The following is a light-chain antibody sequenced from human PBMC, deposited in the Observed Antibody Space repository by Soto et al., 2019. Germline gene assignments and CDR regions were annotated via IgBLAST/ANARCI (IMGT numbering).Light chain of an antibody. CDR2: DVS. CDR1: SSDVGGYNY. V-gene: IGLV2-11*01. CDR3: CSYAGSYPFV. Sequence: QSALTQPRSVSGSPGQSVTISCSETSSDVGGYNYVSWYQQHPGKAPKLMIYDVSKRPSGVPDRFSGSKSGNTASLTISGLQADDEADYYCCSYAGSYPFVFGTGTKLTVL. J-gene: IGLJ1*01.